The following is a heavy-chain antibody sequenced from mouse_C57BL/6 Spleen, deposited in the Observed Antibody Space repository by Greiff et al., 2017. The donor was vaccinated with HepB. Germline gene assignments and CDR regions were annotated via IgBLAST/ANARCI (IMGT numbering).Heavy chain of an antibody. D-gene: IGHD2-4*01. V-gene: IGHV1-4*01. Sequence: VMLVESGAELARPGASVKMSCKASGYTFTSYTMHWVKQRPGQGLEWIGYINPSSGYTKYNQKFKDKATLTADKSSSTAYMQLSSLTSEDSAVYYCARSIDYDPFAYWGQGTLVTVSA. CDR3: ARSIDYDPFAY. CDR2: INPSSGYT. J-gene: IGHJ3*01. CDR1: GYTFTSYT.